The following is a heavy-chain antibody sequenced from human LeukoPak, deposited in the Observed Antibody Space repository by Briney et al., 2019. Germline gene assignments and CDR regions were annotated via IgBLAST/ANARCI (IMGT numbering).Heavy chain of an antibody. CDR3: ARSTTVTTFDY. CDR2: IYHSGST. V-gene: IGHV4-30-2*01. CDR1: GGSISSGGYS. J-gene: IGHJ4*02. Sequence: SQTLSLTCAVSGGSISSGGYSWSWIRQPPGKGLEWIGYIYHSGSTYYNPSLKSPVTISVDRSKNQFALKLSSVTAADTAVYYCARSTTVTTFDYWGQGTLVTVSS. D-gene: IGHD4-17*01.